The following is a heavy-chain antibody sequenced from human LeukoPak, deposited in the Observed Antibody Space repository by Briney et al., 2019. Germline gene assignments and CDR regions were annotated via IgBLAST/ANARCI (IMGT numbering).Heavy chain of an antibody. J-gene: IGHJ4*02. Sequence: SETLSLTCTVSGYSISSGYYWGWIRQPPGKGLEWIGSIYHSGSTYYNPPLKSRVTISEDTSKNQFSLKLRSVTAADTAVYYCAKASHYDYVWGSYRPFDYWGQGTLVTVSS. CDR1: GYSISSGYY. CDR3: AKASHYDYVWGSYRPFDY. CDR2: IYHSGST. V-gene: IGHV4-38-2*02. D-gene: IGHD3-16*02.